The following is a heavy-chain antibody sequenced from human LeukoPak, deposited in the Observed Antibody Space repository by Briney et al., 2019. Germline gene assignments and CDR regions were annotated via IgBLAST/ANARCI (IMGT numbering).Heavy chain of an antibody. Sequence: PSETLSLTCAVYGGSFSGYYWSWIRQPPGKGLEWIGEINHSGSTNYNPSLKSRVTISIDTSKNQFSLKLTSVTAADTAVYYCARLVLSGGLDGMDVWGQGTTVTVSS. D-gene: IGHD6-19*01. CDR1: GGSFSGYY. CDR2: INHSGST. J-gene: IGHJ6*02. V-gene: IGHV4-34*01. CDR3: ARLVLSGGLDGMDV.